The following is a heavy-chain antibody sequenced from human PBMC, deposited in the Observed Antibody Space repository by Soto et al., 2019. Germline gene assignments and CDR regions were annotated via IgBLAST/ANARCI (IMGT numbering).Heavy chain of an antibody. J-gene: IGHJ1*01. CDR3: VKDESINWYSGHFRH. Sequence: EVQLVESGGGLVXPXXXXXLSCAASGFXFDDYAMHWVRQVPGKGLEWVSGINWNSGSIGYGDAVKGRFAISRDNAKNSLHLQMNSLSAEDTAFYYCVKDESINWYSGHFRHWGQGTLVTVSS. CDR2: INWNSGSI. CDR1: GFXFDDYA. D-gene: IGHD6-13*01. V-gene: IGHV3-9*01.